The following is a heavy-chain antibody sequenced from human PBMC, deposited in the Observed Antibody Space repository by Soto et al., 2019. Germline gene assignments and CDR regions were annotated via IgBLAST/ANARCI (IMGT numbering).Heavy chain of an antibody. Sequence: EVQLVESGGGLVQPGRSLRLSCAASGFTFDDYAMHWVRQAPGKGLEWVSGISWNSGSIGYADSVKGRFTISRDNAKNSLYLQMNSLRAEDTALYYCAKDQSSGWPRDYYFDSWGQGTLVTVSS. V-gene: IGHV3-9*01. CDR2: ISWNSGSI. CDR1: GFTFDDYA. CDR3: AKDQSSGWPRDYYFDS. D-gene: IGHD6-19*01. J-gene: IGHJ4*02.